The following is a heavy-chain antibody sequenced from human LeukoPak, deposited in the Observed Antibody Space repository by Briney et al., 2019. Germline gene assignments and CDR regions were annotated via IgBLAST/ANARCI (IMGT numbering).Heavy chain of an antibody. V-gene: IGHV3-23*01. CDR3: ARGATYAYYQDY. J-gene: IGHJ4*02. D-gene: IGHD1-26*01. CDR2: ISGSGGST. Sequence: GGSLRLSCAASGFTFSSYAMSWVRQAPGKGLEWVSTISGSGGSTYYADSVKGRFTISRDNSKNTLYLQMNSLRAEDTAVYYCARGATYAYYQDYWGQGTLVTVPS. CDR1: GFTFSSYA.